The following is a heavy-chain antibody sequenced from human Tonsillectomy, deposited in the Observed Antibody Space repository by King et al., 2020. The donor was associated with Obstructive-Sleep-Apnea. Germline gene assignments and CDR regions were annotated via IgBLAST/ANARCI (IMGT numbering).Heavy chain of an antibody. CDR1: GFTFSSYG. CDR2: ISYDGINQ. V-gene: IGHV3-30*18. Sequence: VQLVESGGGVVQPGRSLRLSCAASGFTFSSYGMHWVRQAPGKGLEWVAVISYDGINQYYADSVKGRFTISRDNSKNTLYLQMNSLRAEDTAVYYCAKPSYSGSCYDYWGQGILVSVSS. D-gene: IGHD6-13*01. J-gene: IGHJ4*02. CDR3: AKPSYSGSCYDY.